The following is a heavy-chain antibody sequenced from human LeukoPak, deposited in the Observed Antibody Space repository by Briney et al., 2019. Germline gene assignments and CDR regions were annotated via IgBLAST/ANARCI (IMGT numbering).Heavy chain of an antibody. CDR2: ISGSGGNT. J-gene: IGHJ6*02. Sequence: GGSLRLSCAASGVTFSSYAMNWVRQAPGTGLEWASAISGSGGNTYYADSVKGRFTISRDNSKNTVYLQMNSLRAEDTAVYYCAKLAGSHYYYYYGMDVWGQGTTVTVSS. V-gene: IGHV3-23*01. CDR3: AKLAGSHYYYYYGMDV. CDR1: GVTFSSYA. D-gene: IGHD6-19*01.